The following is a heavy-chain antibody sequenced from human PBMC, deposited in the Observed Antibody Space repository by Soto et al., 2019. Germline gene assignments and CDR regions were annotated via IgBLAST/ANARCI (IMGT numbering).Heavy chain of an antibody. CDR1: GFPLTNVRMG. J-gene: IGHJ5*02. Sequence: SGPTLVNPTETLTLTCTVSGFPLTNVRMGVSWIRQSPGKALEWLAHISSNDEKSYRTSLKTRLTISKDTSNSQVVLSLTNVDPVDTATYYCARMEPYSTYTWFDPWGPGTLVTVSS. V-gene: IGHV2-26*02. D-gene: IGHD6-13*01. CDR2: ISSNDEK. CDR3: ARMEPYSTYTWFDP.